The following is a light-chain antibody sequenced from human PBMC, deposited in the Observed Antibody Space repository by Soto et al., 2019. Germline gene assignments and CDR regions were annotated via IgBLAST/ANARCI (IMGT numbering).Light chain of an antibody. CDR1: QTVSSNY. Sequence: ETVLTQSPGTLSLSPGERATLSCRASQTVSSNYLTWYQQKPGQAPRLLIYGASSRATGIPDRFSGSGSGTDFTLTISRLEPEDLAVYYCQQYGNSLTFGGGTKVEIK. J-gene: IGKJ4*01. CDR2: GAS. V-gene: IGKV3-20*01. CDR3: QQYGNSLT.